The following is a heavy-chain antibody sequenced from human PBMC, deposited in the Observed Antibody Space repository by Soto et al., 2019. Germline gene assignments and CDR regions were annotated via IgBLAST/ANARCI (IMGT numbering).Heavy chain of an antibody. J-gene: IGHJ6*02. CDR2: IIPIFGTA. CDR1: GGTFSSYA. V-gene: IGHV1-69*13. CDR3: AREADIVENYYYGMDV. Sequence: SVKVSCKASGGTFSSYAISWVRQAPGQGLEWMGGIIPIFGTANYAQKFQGRVTITADESTSTAYMELSSLRSEDTAVYYCAREADIVENYYYGMDVWGQGTTVTVSS. D-gene: IGHD2-15*01.